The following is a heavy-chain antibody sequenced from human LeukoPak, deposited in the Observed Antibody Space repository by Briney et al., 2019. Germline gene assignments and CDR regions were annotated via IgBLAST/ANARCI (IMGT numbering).Heavy chain of an antibody. D-gene: IGHD1-1*01. Sequence: GGSLRLSCAASGFTFSTYGMLWVRQAPGQGPEWVALIRYDGSNKYYADSVKGRFTISRDNSKNTLYLQMNSLRAEDTALYYCARGGTTGTTSPLRAFDIWGQGTMVAVSS. J-gene: IGHJ3*02. CDR2: IRYDGSNK. CDR1: GFTFSTYG. V-gene: IGHV3-33*08. CDR3: ARGGTTGTTSPLRAFDI.